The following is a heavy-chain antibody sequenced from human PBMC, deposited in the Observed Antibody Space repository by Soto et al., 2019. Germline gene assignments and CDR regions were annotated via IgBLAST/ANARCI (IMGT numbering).Heavy chain of an antibody. J-gene: IGHJ4*02. CDR1: GGSFSGYY. D-gene: IGHD2-15*01. V-gene: IGHV4-34*01. CDR3: ARGYCSGGSCYPRPDY. Sequence: SETLSLTCAVYGGSFSGYYWSWIRQPPGKGLEWIGEINHSGSTNYNPSLKSRVTISVDTSKNQFSLKLSSVTAADTAVYYCARGYCSGGSCYPRPDYWGQGTLVTVSS. CDR2: INHSGST.